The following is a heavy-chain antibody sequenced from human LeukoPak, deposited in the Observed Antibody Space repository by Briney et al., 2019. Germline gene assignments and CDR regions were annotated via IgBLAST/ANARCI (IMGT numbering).Heavy chain of an antibody. CDR3: ARGDRVGKRHYFDY. CDR2: IYYSGST. J-gene: IGHJ4*02. Sequence: SETLSLTCTVSGGSISSYYWSWIRQPPGKGLEWIGYIYYSGSTNYNPSLKSRVTISVDTSKNQFSLKLSSVTAADTAVYYCARGDRVGKRHYFDYWGQGTLVTVSS. CDR1: GGSISSYY. V-gene: IGHV4-59*08. D-gene: IGHD2-21*02.